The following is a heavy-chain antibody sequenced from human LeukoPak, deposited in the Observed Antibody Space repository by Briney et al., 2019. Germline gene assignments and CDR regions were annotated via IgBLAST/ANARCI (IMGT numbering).Heavy chain of an antibody. CDR2: MNPNSGNT. CDR1: GYTFTSYD. Sequence: ASVKVSCKASGYTFTSYDINWVRQATGHGIEWMGWMNPNSGNTGYAQKFQGRVTMTRNTSISTAYMELSSLRSEDTAVYYCARVDSGYDMNYYYYMDVWGKGTTVTVSS. CDR3: ARVDSGYDMNYYYYMDV. D-gene: IGHD5-12*01. J-gene: IGHJ6*03. V-gene: IGHV1-8*01.